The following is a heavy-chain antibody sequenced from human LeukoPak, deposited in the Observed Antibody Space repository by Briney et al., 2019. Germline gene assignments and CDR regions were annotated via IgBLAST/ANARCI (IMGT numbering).Heavy chain of an antibody. D-gene: IGHD3-3*01. Sequence: GGSLRLSCASSGFTFSNYGLIWVRQAPGKVLEWVSGITGSGGSTYYADSVKGRFTISRDNSKNTLYLQMNSLRAEDTAIYYCARDERLLSFLKWGQGTLVTVSS. CDR2: ITGSGGST. V-gene: IGHV3-23*01. CDR3: ARDERLLSFLK. CDR1: GFTFSNYG. J-gene: IGHJ4*02.